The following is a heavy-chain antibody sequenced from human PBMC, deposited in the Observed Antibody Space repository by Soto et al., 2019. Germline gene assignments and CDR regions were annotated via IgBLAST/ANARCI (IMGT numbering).Heavy chain of an antibody. J-gene: IGHJ6*02. V-gene: IGHV3-21*01. CDR2: ISSSSSYI. CDR3: ARGFYDSSSFFYYYYGMDV. Sequence: PGGSLRLSCAASGFTFSSYSMNWVRQAPGKGLEWVSSISSSSSYIYYADSVKGRFTISRDNAKNSLYLQMNSLRAEDTAVYYCARGFYDSSSFFYYYYGMDVWGQGTTVTVSS. D-gene: IGHD6-6*01. CDR1: GFTFSSYS.